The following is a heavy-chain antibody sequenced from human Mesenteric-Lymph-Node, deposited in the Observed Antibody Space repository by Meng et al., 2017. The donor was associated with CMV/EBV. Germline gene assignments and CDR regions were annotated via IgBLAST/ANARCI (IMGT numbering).Heavy chain of an antibody. Sequence: AFSSDAISWVRQAPGQGLEWMGGLIPIFGTANYAQKFQGRVTITTDESTSTAYMELSSLRSEDTAVYYCARGEDCSGGSCYSGFDPWGQGTLVTVSS. J-gene: IGHJ5*02. CDR2: LIPIFGTA. D-gene: IGHD2-15*01. V-gene: IGHV1-69*05. CDR3: ARGEDCSGGSCYSGFDP. CDR1: AFSSDA.